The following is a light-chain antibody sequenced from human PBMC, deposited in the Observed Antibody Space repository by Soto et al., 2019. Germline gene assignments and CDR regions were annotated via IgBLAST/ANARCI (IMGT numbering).Light chain of an antibody. CDR1: QSISSY. V-gene: IGKV1-39*01. J-gene: IGKJ2*01. CDR2: AAS. CDR3: QERYSTPPS. Sequence: DIQMTQSPSSLSASVGDRVTITCRASQSISSYLNWYQQKPGKAPKLLIYAASSLQTGVPSRISGSGSGTDFPITIRSLQPEDFTTYYCQERYSTPPSFGQGTQLEIK.